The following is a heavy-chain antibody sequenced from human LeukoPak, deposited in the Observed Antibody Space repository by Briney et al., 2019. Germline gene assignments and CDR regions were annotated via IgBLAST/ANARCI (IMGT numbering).Heavy chain of an antibody. CDR3: AREGAITMVRGVIGYLDY. V-gene: IGHV3-21*01. CDR2: ISSSSSYI. Sequence: GGSLRLSCAASGFTFSSYAMSWVRQAPGKGLEWVSSISSSSSYIYYADSVKGRFTISRDNAKNSLYLQMNSLRAEDTAVYYCAREGAITMVRGVIGYLDYWGQGTLVTVSS. CDR1: GFTFSSYA. D-gene: IGHD3-10*01. J-gene: IGHJ4*02.